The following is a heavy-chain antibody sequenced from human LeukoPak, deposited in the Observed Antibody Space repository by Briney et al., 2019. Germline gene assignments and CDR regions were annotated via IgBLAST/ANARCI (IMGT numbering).Heavy chain of an antibody. CDR3: ARARTRYSGSYGGAFDI. D-gene: IGHD1-26*01. CDR1: GFPFNSYW. CDR2: IKEDGSEK. V-gene: IGHV3-7*01. J-gene: IGHJ3*02. Sequence: GGSLRLSCAASGFPFNSYWMSWVRQAPGRGLEWVANIKEDGSEKFYVDSVKGRFTISRDNAKNSLYLQMNSLRAEDTAVYYCARARTRYSGSYGGAFDIWGQGTMVTVSS.